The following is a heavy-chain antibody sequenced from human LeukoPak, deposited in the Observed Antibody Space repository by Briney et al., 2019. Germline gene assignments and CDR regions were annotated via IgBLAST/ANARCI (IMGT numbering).Heavy chain of an antibody. CDR3: ARGGIVVAKGVDY. J-gene: IGHJ4*02. CDR1: GFTFSSYG. V-gene: IGHV3-30*02. Sequence: GGSLRLSCAASGFTFSSYGMHWVRQAPGKGLEWVAFIRYDGSNKYYADSVKGRFTISRDNSKNTLYLQMNSLRAEDTAVYYCARGGIVVAKGVDYWGQGTLVTVSS. D-gene: IGHD3-22*01. CDR2: IRYDGSNK.